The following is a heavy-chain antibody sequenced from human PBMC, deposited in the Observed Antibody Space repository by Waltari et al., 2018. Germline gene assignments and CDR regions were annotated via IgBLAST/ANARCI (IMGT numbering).Heavy chain of an antibody. V-gene: IGHV4-4*07. CDR1: GGSISSYY. CDR3: ARTYSSSSKAFDY. J-gene: IGHJ4*02. CDR2: IYTSVST. D-gene: IGHD6-6*01. Sequence: QVQLQESGPGLVKPSETLSLTCTVSGGSISSYYWRWIRQPAGKGLEWIGRIYTSVSTNYNPSLKSRVTMSVDTAKNQFSLKLSSVTAADTAVYYCARTYSSSSKAFDYWGQGTLVTVSS.